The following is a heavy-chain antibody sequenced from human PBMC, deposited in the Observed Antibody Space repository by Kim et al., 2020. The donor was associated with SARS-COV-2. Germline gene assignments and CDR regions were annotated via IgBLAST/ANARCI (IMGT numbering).Heavy chain of an antibody. J-gene: IGHJ6*01. CDR2: ISGGGGST. Sequence: GGSLRLSCAASGFTLDDYAMQWVRQAPGKGLEWVSLISGGGGSTYYADSVKGRFTISRDNNKNSLYLQMNSLRTEDTAIYYCAKDFTRRATEYYYYYYGMDVWPEGTTVTVPS. V-gene: IGHV3-43*02. D-gene: IGHD2-2*01. CDR1: GFTLDDYA. CDR3: AKDFTRRATEYYYYYYGMDV.